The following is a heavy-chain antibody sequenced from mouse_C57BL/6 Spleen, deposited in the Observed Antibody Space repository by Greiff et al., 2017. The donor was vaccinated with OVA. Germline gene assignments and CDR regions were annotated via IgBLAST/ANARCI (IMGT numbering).Heavy chain of an antibody. CDR2: IYPRDGST. CDR3: ARLEDYYGSSYYFDY. V-gene: IGHV1-78*01. Sequence: QVQLQQSDAELVKPGASVKISCKVSPPTSTYHTIHWMKQRPEQGLEWIGYIYPRDGSTKYNEKFKGKATLTADKSSSTAYMQLNSLTSEDSAVYFCARLEDYYGSSYYFDYWGQGTTLTVSS. CDR1: PPTSTYHT. J-gene: IGHJ2*01. D-gene: IGHD1-1*01.